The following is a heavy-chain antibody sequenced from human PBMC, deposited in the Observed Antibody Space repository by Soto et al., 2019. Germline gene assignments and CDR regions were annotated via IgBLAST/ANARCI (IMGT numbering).Heavy chain of an antibody. CDR1: GGSISSTSYY. D-gene: IGHD3-10*01. V-gene: IGHV4-39*01. Sequence: SETLSLTCTVSGGSISSTSYYWGWIRQPPGKGLEWIGNIYHSGTTYYNPSLTSRVTISVDTSKNQFSLKLTSVTAADTAVYYCARHDYDSGSYVRYWGQGTLVTVSS. CDR3: ARHDYDSGSYVRY. J-gene: IGHJ4*02. CDR2: IYHSGTT.